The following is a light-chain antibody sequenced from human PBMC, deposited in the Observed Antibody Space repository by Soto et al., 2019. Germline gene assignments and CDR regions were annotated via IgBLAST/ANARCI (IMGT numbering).Light chain of an antibody. Sequence: QSVLTQPPSASGTPGQRVTISCSGSSSNIGSNTVNWYQQLPGTAPKLLIYSNNQRPSGVPDRFSGSKSGTSASLAISGLPSEYEADYYCAAWDDSLNGWVFGGGTKLT. CDR3: AAWDDSLNGWV. CDR2: SNN. V-gene: IGLV1-44*01. J-gene: IGLJ3*02. CDR1: SSNIGSNT.